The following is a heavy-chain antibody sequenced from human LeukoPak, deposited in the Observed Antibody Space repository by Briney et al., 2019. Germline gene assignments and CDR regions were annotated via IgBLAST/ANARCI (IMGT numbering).Heavy chain of an antibody. CDR1: GGSISSYY. D-gene: IGHD6-13*01. CDR3: ARVSAAAGADY. Sequence: PSETLSLTCTVSGGSISSYYWSWIRQPPGKGLEWIGYIYYSGSTNYNPSLKSRVTISVDTSKNQFSLKLSSVTAADTAVYYCARVSAAAGADYWGQGTLVTVSS. J-gene: IGHJ4*02. V-gene: IGHV4-59*01. CDR2: IYYSGST.